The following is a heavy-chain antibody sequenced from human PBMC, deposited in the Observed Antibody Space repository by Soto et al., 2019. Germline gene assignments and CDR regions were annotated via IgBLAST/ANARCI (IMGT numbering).Heavy chain of an antibody. V-gene: IGHV4-39*01. CDR1: GGSISSSSYY. CDR3: ARHSELSLPYYDFWSGYYSGEHGYFDY. CDR2: IYYSGST. Sequence: SETLSLTCTVSGGSISSSSYYWGWIRQPPGKGLEWIGSIYYSGSTYYNPSLKSRVTISVDTSKNQFSLKLSSVTAADPAVYYCARHSELSLPYYDFWSGYYSGEHGYFDYWGQGTLVTVSS. D-gene: IGHD3-3*01. J-gene: IGHJ4*02.